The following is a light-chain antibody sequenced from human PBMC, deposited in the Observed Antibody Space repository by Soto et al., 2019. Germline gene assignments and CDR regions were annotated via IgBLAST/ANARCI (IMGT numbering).Light chain of an antibody. CDR3: QQYNNWPL. Sequence: EIVMTQSPATLSVSPGERATLSCRASQSVSSNLAWYQQKPGQAPRLLIYGASTRATGIPARFSGSGSGTEFPLTISSLQYEDFAVYYCQQYNNWPLFGGGTKVEIK. CDR2: GAS. V-gene: IGKV3-15*01. J-gene: IGKJ4*01. CDR1: QSVSSN.